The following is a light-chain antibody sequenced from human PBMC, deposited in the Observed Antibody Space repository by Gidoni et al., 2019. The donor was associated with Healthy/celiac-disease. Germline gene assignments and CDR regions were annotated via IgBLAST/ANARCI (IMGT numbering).Light chain of an antibody. J-gene: IGKJ2*01. CDR2: DAS. CDR1: QSVSSY. Sequence: EIVLTQSPATLSLSPGERATLSCRASQSVSSYLAWYQQTPGQAPRLLIYDASNRATGIPARFSGSGSGTDFTLTLSILEPEDFAVYYCQQRSNWPPMYTFGQGTKLEIK. CDR3: QQRSNWPPMYT. V-gene: IGKV3-11*01.